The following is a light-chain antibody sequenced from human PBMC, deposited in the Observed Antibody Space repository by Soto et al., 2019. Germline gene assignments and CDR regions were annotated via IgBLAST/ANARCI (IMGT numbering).Light chain of an antibody. CDR2: GNS. J-gene: IGLJ2*01. V-gene: IGLV1-40*01. CDR1: GSNIGAGYD. CDR3: QSYDSSLSGFVV. Sequence: QSVLTQPPSVSGAPGQRVTISCTGRGSNIGAGYDVHWYQQLPGTAPKLLIYGNSNRPSGVPDRFSGSRSGTSASLAITGLQADDEADYYCQSYDSSLSGFVVFGGGTTLTVL.